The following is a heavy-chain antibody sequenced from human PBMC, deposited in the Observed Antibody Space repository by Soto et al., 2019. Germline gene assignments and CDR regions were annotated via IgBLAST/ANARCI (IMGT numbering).Heavy chain of an antibody. CDR3: ASSSGRSYYDY. Sequence: PSETLSLTCTVSGGSISSYYWSWIRQPPGKGLEWIGYIYYSGSTYYNPSLKSRVTISVDTSKNQFSLKLSSVTAADTAVYYCASSSGRSYYDYWGQGTLVTVPS. CDR2: IYYSGST. V-gene: IGHV4-59*12. J-gene: IGHJ4*02. D-gene: IGHD2-15*01. CDR1: GGSISSYY.